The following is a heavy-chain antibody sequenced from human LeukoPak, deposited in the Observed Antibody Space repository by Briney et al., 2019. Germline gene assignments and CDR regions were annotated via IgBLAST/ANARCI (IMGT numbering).Heavy chain of an antibody. V-gene: IGHV3-7*03. CDR3: ANEKTKTFDY. D-gene: IGHD1-1*01. Sequence: GGSLRLSCAASGFRFSSYWMAWVRQAPGKGLEWVASIKQDGGETFYVDSVKGRFTISRDNSKNSLYLQMNNLRTEDTALYYCANEKTKTFDYWGRGTLVTVSS. CDR1: GFRFSSYW. CDR2: IKQDGGET. J-gene: IGHJ4*02.